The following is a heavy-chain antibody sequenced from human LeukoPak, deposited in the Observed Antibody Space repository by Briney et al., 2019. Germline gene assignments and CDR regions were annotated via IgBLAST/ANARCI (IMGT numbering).Heavy chain of an antibody. CDR1: GFTFSSYS. Sequence: GGSLRLSCAASGFTFSSYSMNWVRQAPGKWLEWVSSISSSSSYIYYADSVKGRFTISRDNAKNSLYLQMNSLRAEDTAVYYCARTDTAMVAMYYFDYWGQGTLVTVSS. D-gene: IGHD5-18*01. CDR3: ARTDTAMVAMYYFDY. J-gene: IGHJ4*02. CDR2: ISSSSSYI. V-gene: IGHV3-21*01.